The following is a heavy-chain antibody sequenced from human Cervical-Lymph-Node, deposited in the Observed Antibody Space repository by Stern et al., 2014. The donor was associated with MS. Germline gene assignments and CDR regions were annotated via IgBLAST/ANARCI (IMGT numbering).Heavy chain of an antibody. CDR3: ARSPRIAATPYYYGMDV. CDR1: GDSISSTSYF. D-gene: IGHD2-15*01. J-gene: IGHJ6*02. V-gene: IGHV4-31*11. Sequence: QVQLQESGPGLVKPSETLSLTCAVSGDSISSTSYFWSWIRQRPGKGLEWLGCFYYSGNTYYKPSLRSRLPISVDTSKNQFSLKLTSVTAADTAVFYCARSPRIAATPYYYGMDVWGQGTTVTVSS. CDR2: FYYSGNT.